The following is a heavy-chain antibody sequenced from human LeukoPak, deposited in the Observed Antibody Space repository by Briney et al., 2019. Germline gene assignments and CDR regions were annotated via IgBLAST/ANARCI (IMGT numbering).Heavy chain of an antibody. CDR2: ISGSGGST. V-gene: IGHV3-23*01. J-gene: IGHJ4*02. Sequence: GGSLRLPCAASGFTFSSYAISWVRQPPGKGLEWVSAISGSGGSTYYADSVKGRFTISRDNSKNTLYLQTNSLRAEDKAVYYCATRRGGYEWGQGTLVTVSS. D-gene: IGHD5-12*01. CDR1: GFTFSSYA. CDR3: ATRRGGYE.